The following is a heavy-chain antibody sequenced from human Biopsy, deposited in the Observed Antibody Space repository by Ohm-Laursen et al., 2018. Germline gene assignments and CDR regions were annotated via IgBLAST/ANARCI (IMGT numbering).Heavy chain of an antibody. V-gene: IGHV4-4*07. D-gene: IGHD3-22*01. Sequence: GTLSLTCTVSGGSLSSYYWSWIRQPAGKGLEWIGRIYSSGSTNYNPSLKSRVTLSMDTSKRHFSLKLSFVTAPDTAVYYCARWTPEYDSSRYYLDAFDIWGQGTKVTVSS. CDR3: ARWTPEYDSSRYYLDAFDI. CDR1: GGSLSSYY. J-gene: IGHJ3*02. CDR2: IYSSGST.